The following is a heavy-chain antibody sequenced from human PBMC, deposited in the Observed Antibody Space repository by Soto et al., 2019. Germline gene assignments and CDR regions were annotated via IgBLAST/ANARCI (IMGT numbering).Heavy chain of an antibody. V-gene: IGHV1-3*01. CDR1: GYTFTSYA. D-gene: IGHD3-10*02. J-gene: IGHJ6*02. Sequence: ASVKVSCKASGYTFTSYAMHWVRQAPGQRLEWMGWINAGNGNTKYSQKFQGRVTITRDTSASTAYMELSSLRSEDTAVYYCASYGLGAAPRGYYYYGMDVWGQGTRVTVSS. CDR3: ASYGLGAAPRGYYYYGMDV. CDR2: INAGNGNT.